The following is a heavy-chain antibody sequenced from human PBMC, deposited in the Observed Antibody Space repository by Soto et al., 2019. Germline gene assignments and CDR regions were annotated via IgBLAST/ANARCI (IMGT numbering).Heavy chain of an antibody. V-gene: IGHV4-31*03. CDR2: IYDSESA. CDR1: GESISSGGYY. D-gene: IGHD6-6*01. J-gene: IGHJ4*02. Sequence: QVQLQESGPGLVKASQTLSLICSVSGESISSGGYYWSWIRHHPGKGLEWIGYIYDSESAYYNPCLKSRVTISMDTSKNHFATKLSSVTAADTAVYYCARASSSSSAADYWGQGTLITVSS. CDR3: ARASSSSSAADY.